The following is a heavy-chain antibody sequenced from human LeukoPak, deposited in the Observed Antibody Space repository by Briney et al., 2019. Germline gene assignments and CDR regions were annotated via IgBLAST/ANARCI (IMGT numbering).Heavy chain of an antibody. CDR1: GYTFTSYY. Sequence: ASVKVSCKASGYTFTSYYMHWVRQAPGQGLEWMGIINPSGGSTSYAQKFQGRVTMTRDTSTSTVYMELSSLRSEDTAAYYCARAGENYYDCSGYYYDWGQGTLVTVSS. CDR2: INPSGGST. D-gene: IGHD3-22*01. V-gene: IGHV1-46*01. J-gene: IGHJ4*02. CDR3: ARAGENYYDCSGYYYD.